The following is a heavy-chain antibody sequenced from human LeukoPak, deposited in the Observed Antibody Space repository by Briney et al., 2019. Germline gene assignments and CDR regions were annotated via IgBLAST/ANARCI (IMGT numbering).Heavy chain of an antibody. Sequence: GASVKVSCKASGYTFTGYYLHWVRQAPGQGLEWMGWINPNSGGTNYAQTFQGRVTMTRDTSISTAYMELSRLRSEDTAVYYCARGFRYYDFWSGYYIPPNFDYWGQGTLVTVSS. CDR1: GYTFTGYY. D-gene: IGHD3-3*01. J-gene: IGHJ4*02. CDR3: ARGFRYYDFWSGYYIPPNFDY. V-gene: IGHV1-2*02. CDR2: INPNSGGT.